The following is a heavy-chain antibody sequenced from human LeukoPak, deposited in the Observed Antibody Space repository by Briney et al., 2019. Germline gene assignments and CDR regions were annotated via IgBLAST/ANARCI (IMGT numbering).Heavy chain of an antibody. J-gene: IGHJ4*02. CDR1: GYSITSGYN. V-gene: IGHV4-61*01. Sequence: SETLSLTCTVSGYSITSGYNWGWIRQPPGKGLECIGYIYYSGSTNYNPSLKSRVTISIDTSKNQFSLKLSSVTAADTAVYYCARGYSSGWWDYWGQGTLVTVSS. CDR2: IYYSGST. CDR3: ARGYSSGWWDY. D-gene: IGHD6-19*01.